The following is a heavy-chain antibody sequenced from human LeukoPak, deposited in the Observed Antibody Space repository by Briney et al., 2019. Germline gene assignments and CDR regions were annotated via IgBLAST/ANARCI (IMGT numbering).Heavy chain of an antibody. CDR1: IYTITTDYY. J-gene: IGHJ4*02. Sequence: SETLSLTCTVSIYTITTDYYWGWIRQPPGKGLEWIGNIYHTGYAYYNESLKSRVTISVDTSANQFSPKLTSVTAADTAVYYCARQRAVGGALIYWGQGALVTVSS. CDR3: ARQRAVGGALIY. D-gene: IGHD1-26*01. CDR2: IYHTGYA. V-gene: IGHV4-38-2*02.